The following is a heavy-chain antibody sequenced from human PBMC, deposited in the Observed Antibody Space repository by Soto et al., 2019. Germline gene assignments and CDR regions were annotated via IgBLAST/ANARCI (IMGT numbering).Heavy chain of an antibody. CDR2: INHSGST. CDR1: GGSFSGYY. J-gene: IGHJ6*02. V-gene: IGHV4-34*01. D-gene: IGHD3-3*01. CDR3: ARDYTDYDFWSGRYYYGMDV. Sequence: SETLSLTCAVYGGSFSGYYWSWIRQPPGKGLEWIGEINHSGSTNYNPSIKSRVTISVDTSKNQFSLKLSSVTAADTAVYYCARDYTDYDFWSGRYYYGMDVWGQGTTVTVSS.